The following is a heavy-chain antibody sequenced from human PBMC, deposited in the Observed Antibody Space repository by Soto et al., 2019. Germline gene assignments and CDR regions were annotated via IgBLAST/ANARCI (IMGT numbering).Heavy chain of an antibody. CDR2: ISGSGGST. CDR1: GFTFSSYA. D-gene: IGHD1-7*01. J-gene: IGHJ4*02. V-gene: IGHV3-23*01. CDR3: AKDISELELVLYYFDY. Sequence: GGSLRLSCAASGFTFSSYAMSWVRQAPGKGLEWVSAISGSGGSTYYPDSVKGRFTISRDNSKNTLYLQMNSLRAEDTAVYYCAKDISELELVLYYFDYWGQGTLVTVSS.